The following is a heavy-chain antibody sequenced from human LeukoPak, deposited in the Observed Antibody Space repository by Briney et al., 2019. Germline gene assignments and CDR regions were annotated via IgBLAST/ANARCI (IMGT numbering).Heavy chain of an antibody. CDR2: LYNSGST. CDR1: GGSISFFY. Sequence: PSETLSLTCTVSGGSISFFYWNWLRQPPGKGLEWIGSLYNSGSTTYNPSLKSRVTISGDTSKNQFSLKLTSVTAADTAVYYCTRDRELGFWGQGTLVTVSS. V-gene: IGHV4-59*01. CDR3: TRDRELGF. D-gene: IGHD1-26*01. J-gene: IGHJ4*02.